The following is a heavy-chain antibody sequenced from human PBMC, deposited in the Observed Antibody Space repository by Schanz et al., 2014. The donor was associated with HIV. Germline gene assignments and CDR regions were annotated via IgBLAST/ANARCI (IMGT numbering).Heavy chain of an antibody. D-gene: IGHD1-7*01. CDR1: GYTFSHYG. Sequence: QVQLLQSGPEVKRPGASVTVSCKTSGYTFSHYGVSWVRQAPGQGLEWMGWISPNNGATNYAQKFQGRVTLTRDTSISTASMELSRLRSDDTAVYYCARLELLEWGQGTLVTVSS. CDR2: ISPNNGAT. J-gene: IGHJ4*02. V-gene: IGHV1-2*02. CDR3: ARLELLE.